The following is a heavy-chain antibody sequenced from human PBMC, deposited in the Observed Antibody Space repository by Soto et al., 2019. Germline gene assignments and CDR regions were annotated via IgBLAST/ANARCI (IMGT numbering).Heavy chain of an antibody. CDR1: GGSISSYY. CDR2: LYTSGST. Sequence: PSETLSLTCTVSGGSISSYYWSWIRQPAGKGLEWIGRLYTSGSTNYNPSLKSRVTMSVDTSKNQFSLKLSAVTAADTAVYYCARGRSVFLSGHFDYGGQGTLVTVSS. D-gene: IGHD3-3*01. V-gene: IGHV4-4*07. J-gene: IGHJ4*02. CDR3: ARGRSVFLSGHFDY.